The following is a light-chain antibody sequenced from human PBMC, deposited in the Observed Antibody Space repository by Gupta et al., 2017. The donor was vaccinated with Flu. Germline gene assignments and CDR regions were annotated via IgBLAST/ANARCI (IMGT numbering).Light chain of an antibody. CDR1: SSSIGNNY. Sequence: NGNSSCSGSSSSIGNNYVSWYQQLPGTAPKLLIYENNKRPPGIPDRFSGSKSGTSATLGITGLQTGDEADYYCGTWDSSLSAGVFGGGTKLTVL. CDR3: GTWDSSLSAGV. CDR2: ENN. J-gene: IGLJ3*02. V-gene: IGLV1-51*02.